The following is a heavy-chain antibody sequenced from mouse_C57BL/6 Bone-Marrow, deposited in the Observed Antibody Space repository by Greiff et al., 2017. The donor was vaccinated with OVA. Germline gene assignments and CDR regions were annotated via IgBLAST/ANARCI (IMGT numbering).Heavy chain of an antibody. V-gene: IGHV1-76*01. D-gene: IGHD2-1*01. CDR2: IYPGSGNT. CDR1: GYTFTDYY. J-gene: IGHJ4*01. CDR3: ARGRGNYVFYAMDY. Sequence: QVQLQQSGAELVRPGASVKLSCKASGYTFTDYYINWVKQRPGQGLEWIARIYPGSGNTYYNEKFKGKATLTAEKSSSTAYMQLSSLTSEDSAVYCCARGRGNYVFYAMDYWGQGTSVTVSS.